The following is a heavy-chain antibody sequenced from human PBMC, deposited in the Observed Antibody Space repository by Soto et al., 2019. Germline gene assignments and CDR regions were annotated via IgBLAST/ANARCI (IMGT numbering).Heavy chain of an antibody. CDR3: ARDYDKSGYDYFDP. CDR2: IDPKSGDT. J-gene: IGHJ5*02. CDR1: EYSFTGHY. D-gene: IGHD3-22*01. V-gene: IGHV1-2*02. Sequence: ASVKVSCKASEYSFTGHYLHWVRLAPGQGLEWMGWIDPKSGDTRYAQKFQDRVTMTRDTSISTAYMDLSRLTSDDTAVYYCARDYDKSGYDYFDPWGQGTLVTVSS.